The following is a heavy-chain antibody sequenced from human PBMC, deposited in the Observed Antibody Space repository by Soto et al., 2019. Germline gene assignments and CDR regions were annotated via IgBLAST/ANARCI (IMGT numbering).Heavy chain of an antibody. CDR2: IIPMFGIG. V-gene: IGHV1-69*01. CDR3: ARGYREHSSSAMDI. D-gene: IGHD1-26*01. CDR1: GGSFSKYG. J-gene: IGHJ6*02. Sequence: QVQLVQSGAEVKMPGSSVRVSCKASGGSFSKYGISWVRQAPGQGLEWMGGIIPMFGIGNYAEKFLGRVTITADESTSTSHMELSSLRSEDTAVYFCARGYREHSSSAMDIWGQGNKVTVSS.